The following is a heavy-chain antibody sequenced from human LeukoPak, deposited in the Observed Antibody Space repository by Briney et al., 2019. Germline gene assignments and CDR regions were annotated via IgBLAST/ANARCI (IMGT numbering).Heavy chain of an antibody. CDR1: GFTFSSYS. J-gene: IGHJ4*02. V-gene: IGHV3-21*01. D-gene: IGHD6-19*01. CDR3: ARRSVGVAATSDFDY. CDR2: ISSSSSYI. Sequence: PGGSLRLSCAASGFTFSSYSMNWVRQAPGKGLEWVSSISSSSSYIYYADSVKGRFTISRDNAKNSLYLQMNSLRAEDTAVYYCARRSVGVAATSDFDYWGQGTLVTVSS.